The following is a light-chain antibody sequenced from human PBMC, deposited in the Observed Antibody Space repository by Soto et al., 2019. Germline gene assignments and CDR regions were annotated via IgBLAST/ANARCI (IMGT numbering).Light chain of an antibody. CDR2: GAS. Sequence: EIVMTQSPATLSVSPGERATLSCRASQSVSSNLAWYQQKPGQAPRLLIYGASTSATGITARFSGSGSGTEFTLTISSLQSEDFAVYYCQQYNNWPYTFCQGNKLEIK. CDR1: QSVSSN. V-gene: IGKV3-15*01. J-gene: IGKJ2*01. CDR3: QQYNNWPYT.